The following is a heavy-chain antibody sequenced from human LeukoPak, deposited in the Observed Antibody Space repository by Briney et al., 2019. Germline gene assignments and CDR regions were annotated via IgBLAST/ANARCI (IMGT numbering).Heavy chain of an antibody. J-gene: IGHJ4*02. Sequence: GGSLRLSCAASGFTFSRYWMSWVRQAPGKGPEWVANIKQDGSEKYYVGSVRGRFTISRDDAKNSLYLQMNSLRAEDTAVYYCARLEMSTIKDGDFWGQGTLVTVSS. V-gene: IGHV3-7*01. CDR1: GFTFSRYW. D-gene: IGHD5-24*01. CDR2: IKQDGSEK. CDR3: ARLEMSTIKDGDF.